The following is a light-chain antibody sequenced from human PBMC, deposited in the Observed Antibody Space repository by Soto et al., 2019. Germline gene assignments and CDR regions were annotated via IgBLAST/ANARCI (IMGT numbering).Light chain of an antibody. CDR1: QSVSSN. Sequence: EIVITQSPSTLSVSPGERATLSCRASQSVSSNLAWYQQKPGQAPRLLIFGASTRATDIPATFSGSGSGTEFTLTISSLQSEDFAVYYCQQYNNWPRTFGQGTKVDI. V-gene: IGKV3-15*01. J-gene: IGKJ1*01. CDR3: QQYNNWPRT. CDR2: GAS.